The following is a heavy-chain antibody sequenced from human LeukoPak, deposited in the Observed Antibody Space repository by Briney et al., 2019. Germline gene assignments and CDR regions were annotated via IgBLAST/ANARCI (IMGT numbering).Heavy chain of an antibody. J-gene: IGHJ4*02. V-gene: IGHV1-46*01. CDR3: ARDKDSFDY. CDR2: INPSGGST. CDR1: GGTFSSYA. Sequence: ASVKVSCKASGGTFSSYAISWVRQAPGQGLEWMGIINPSGGSTSYAQKFQGRVTMTRDTSTSTVYMELSSLRSEDTAVYYCARDKDSFDYWGQGTLVTVSS.